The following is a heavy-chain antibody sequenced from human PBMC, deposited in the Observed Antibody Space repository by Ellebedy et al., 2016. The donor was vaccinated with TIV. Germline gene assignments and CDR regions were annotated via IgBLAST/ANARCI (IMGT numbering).Heavy chain of an antibody. CDR3: AKALRPAVVVAAIRHGMDV. Sequence: GGSLRLSXAASGFTFSSYAMSWVRQAPGKGLEWVSAISGSGGSTYYADSVKGRFTISRDNSKNTLYLQMNSLRAEDTAVYYCAKALRPAVVVAAIRHGMDVWGQGTTVTVSS. V-gene: IGHV3-23*01. D-gene: IGHD2-15*01. CDR1: GFTFSSYA. J-gene: IGHJ6*02. CDR2: ISGSGGST.